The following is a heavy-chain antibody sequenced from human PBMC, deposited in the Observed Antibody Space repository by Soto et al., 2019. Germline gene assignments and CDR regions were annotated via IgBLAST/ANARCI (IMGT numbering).Heavy chain of an antibody. CDR3: ARDFWHLEELSLSHYFDY. CDR1: GFTFSSYG. J-gene: IGHJ4*02. Sequence: QVQLVESGGGVVQPGRSLRLSCAASGFTFSSYGMHWVRQAPGKGLEWVAVIWYDGSNKYYADSVKGRFTISRDNSKNPRYLQMNSLRAEDTAVYYCARDFWHLEELSLSHYFDYWGQGTLVTVSS. V-gene: IGHV3-33*01. D-gene: IGHD3-16*02. CDR2: IWYDGSNK.